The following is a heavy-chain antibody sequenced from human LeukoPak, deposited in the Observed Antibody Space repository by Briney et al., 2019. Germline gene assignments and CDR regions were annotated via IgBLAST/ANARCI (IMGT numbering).Heavy chain of an antibody. CDR1: GFTFSSYW. CDR2: IKQDGSEK. CDR3: ARETKDIENYYYGMDV. D-gene: IGHD2-15*01. V-gene: IGHV3-7*01. J-gene: IGHJ6*02. Sequence: GSLRLSCAASGFTFSSYWMSWVRQAPGKGLEWVANIKQDGSEKYYVDSVKGRFTISRDNAKNSLYLQMNSLRAEDTAVYYCARETKDIENYYYGMDVWGQGTTVTVSS.